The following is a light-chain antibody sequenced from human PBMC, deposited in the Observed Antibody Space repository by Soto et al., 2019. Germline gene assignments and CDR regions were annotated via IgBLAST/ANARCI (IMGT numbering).Light chain of an antibody. V-gene: IGKV1-39*01. CDR2: AAS. CDR3: QHSYSTPPIT. CDR1: QSISSY. J-gene: IGKJ5*01. Sequence: DIQMTQSPSSQSASVGDRVTITCRASQSISSYLNWYQQKPGKAPNLLIYAASSLPSGVPSRFSGSGSGTDFTLTISSLQPEDFATYYCQHSYSTPPITFGQGTRLEIK.